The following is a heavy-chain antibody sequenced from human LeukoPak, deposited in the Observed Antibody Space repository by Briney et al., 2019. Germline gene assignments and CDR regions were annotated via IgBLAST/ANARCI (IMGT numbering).Heavy chain of an antibody. J-gene: IGHJ5*02. CDR1: GGSISSSSYY. CDR3: ARTEAVVPAAISWFDP. D-gene: IGHD2-2*01. V-gene: IGHV4-39*01. CDR2: IYYSGST. Sequence: SETLSPTCTVSGGSISSSSYYWGWIRQPPGKGLEWIGSIYYSGSTYYNPSLKSRVTISVDTSKNQFSLKLSSVTAADTAVYYCARTEAVVPAAISWFDPWGQGTLVTVSS.